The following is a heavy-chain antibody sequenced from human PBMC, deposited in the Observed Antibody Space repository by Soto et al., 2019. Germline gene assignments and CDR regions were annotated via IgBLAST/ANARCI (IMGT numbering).Heavy chain of an antibody. V-gene: IGHV3-48*01. CDR1: GFTFSNYN. CDR2: ISSSSSTI. Sequence: EVQLEESGGGLVQPEGSLRLSCAASGFTFSNYNMNWVRQAPGKGLEWVSYISSSSSTIYYADSVKGRFTISRDNAKNSLDLQMNSLRAEDTAVYYCATPPPHMDVWGQGTTVTVSS. J-gene: IGHJ6*02. CDR3: ATPPPHMDV.